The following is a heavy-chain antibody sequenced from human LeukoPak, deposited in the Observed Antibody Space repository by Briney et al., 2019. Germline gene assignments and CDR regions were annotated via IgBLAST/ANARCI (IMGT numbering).Heavy chain of an antibody. CDR2: VSYTRVAT. D-gene: IGHD5-18*01. Sequence: GGSLRLSCAASGFTFSSFALSWVRQAPGKGLEWVSGVSYTRVATYYADSVKGWFTISRDDSQNILYLQMNGLRAEDTAVYFCAKAFREFGSSSSYSSFDTWGQGTMVTVSS. CDR3: AKAFREFGSSSSYSSFDT. J-gene: IGHJ3*02. CDR1: GFTFSSFA. V-gene: IGHV3-23*01.